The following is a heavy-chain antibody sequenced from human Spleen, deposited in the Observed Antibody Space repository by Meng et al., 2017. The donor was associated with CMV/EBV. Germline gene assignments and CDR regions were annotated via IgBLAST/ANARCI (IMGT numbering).Heavy chain of an antibody. J-gene: IGHJ4*02. D-gene: IGHD3-10*01. CDR3: ASDSFD. CDR2: IKQDGSQK. CDR1: GVIFSDYW. Sequence: GESLKISCAASGVIFSDYWMSWVRQAPGKGLEWVANIKQDGSQKYYVDSVKGRFTISRDNAKKSLYLQMNSLRVEDSAVYYCASDSFDWGQGTLVTVSS. V-gene: IGHV3-7*04.